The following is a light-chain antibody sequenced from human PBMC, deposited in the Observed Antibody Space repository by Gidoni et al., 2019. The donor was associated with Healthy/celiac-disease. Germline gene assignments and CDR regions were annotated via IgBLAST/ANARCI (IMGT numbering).Light chain of an antibody. Sequence: EIVMTQSPATLSVSPGERATLSCKASQSVSSNLDWYQQKPGQAARLLIYGASTRATGIPARFSSSGSGTEFTLTISSLQSEDFAVYYCQQYNNWPPTFGGGTKVEIK. CDR2: GAS. J-gene: IGKJ4*01. CDR1: QSVSSN. V-gene: IGKV3-15*01. CDR3: QQYNNWPPT.